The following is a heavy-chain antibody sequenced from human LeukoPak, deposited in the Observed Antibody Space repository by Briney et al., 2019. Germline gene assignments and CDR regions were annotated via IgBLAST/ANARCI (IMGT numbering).Heavy chain of an antibody. CDR3: ADIPIS. CDR2: IKQDGSEK. J-gene: IGHJ4*02. D-gene: IGHD2-2*02. CDR1: GLTFSSYS. V-gene: IGHV3-7*01. Sequence: PGGSLRLSCAASGLTFSSYSMSWVRQAPGKGLEWVANIKQDGSEKYYVDSVKGRFTISRDNAKNSLYLQMNSLRAEDTAVYYCADIPISWGQGTLVTVSS.